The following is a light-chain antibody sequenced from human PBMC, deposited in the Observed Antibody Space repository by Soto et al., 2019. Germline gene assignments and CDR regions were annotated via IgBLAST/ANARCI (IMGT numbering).Light chain of an antibody. CDR3: QQYGNAPFT. CDR1: QSVSSSY. J-gene: IGKJ3*01. CDR2: GAS. Sequence: EIVLTQSPGTLSISPGERATLTCRASQSVSSSYLAWFQQKPGQAPRLLIYGASSRATGIPDRFSGSGSGTDFTLTISRLEPEDFAVYYCQQYGNAPFTFGPGTKVDIK. V-gene: IGKV3-20*01.